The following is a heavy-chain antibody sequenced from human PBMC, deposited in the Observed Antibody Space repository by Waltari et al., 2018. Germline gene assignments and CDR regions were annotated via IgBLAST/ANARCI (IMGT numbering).Heavy chain of an antibody. CDR1: GFTFSSYG. J-gene: IGHJ4*02. CDR2: IRYDGSNK. Sequence: AASGFTFSSYGMHWVRQAPGKGLEWVAFIRYDGSNKYYADSVKGRFTISRDNSKNTLYLQMNSLRAEDTAVYYCAKDARTIFGVRHFDYWGQGTLVTVSS. V-gene: IGHV3-30*02. D-gene: IGHD3-3*01. CDR3: AKDARTIFGVRHFDY.